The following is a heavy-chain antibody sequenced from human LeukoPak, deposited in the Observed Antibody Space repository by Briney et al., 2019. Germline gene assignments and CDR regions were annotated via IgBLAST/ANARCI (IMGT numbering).Heavy chain of an antibody. Sequence: GGSLRLSCAASGLTFSSYAMSWVRQAPGKGLEWVSAISGSGGSTYYADSVKGRFTISRDNSKNTLYLQMNSLRAEDTAVYYSTRYYDFWSGYHYYMDVWGKGTTVTVSS. D-gene: IGHD3-3*01. CDR1: GLTFSSYA. J-gene: IGHJ6*03. V-gene: IGHV3-23*01. CDR3: TRYYDFWSGYHYYMDV. CDR2: ISGSGGST.